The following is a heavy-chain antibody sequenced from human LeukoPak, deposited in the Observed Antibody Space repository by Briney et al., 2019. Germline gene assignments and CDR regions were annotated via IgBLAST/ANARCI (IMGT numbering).Heavy chain of an antibody. CDR3: VKDQCSSASLLLCRYFDY. V-gene: IGHV3-30*02. CDR2: IQNDGSTK. Sequence: GGSLRLSCAASEFTFSSYGMHWVRQAPGKGPEWVAFIQNDGSTKNFADFVKGRFTISRDNSKNTLYLQMNSLRTEDTAVYYRVKDQCSSASLLLCRYFDYWGQGTLVTVSS. CDR1: EFTFSSYG. D-gene: IGHD2-2*01. J-gene: IGHJ4*02.